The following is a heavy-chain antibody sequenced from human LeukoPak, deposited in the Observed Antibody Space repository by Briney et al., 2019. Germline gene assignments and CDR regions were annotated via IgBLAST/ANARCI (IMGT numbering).Heavy chain of an antibody. Sequence: PSETLSLTCTVFGYSISSAYYWGWIRQPPGKGLEWIGNIYYSGSTNYNPSLKSRVTISVDTSKNQFSLKLSSVTAADTAVYYCARGVGAGWAFDIWGQGTMVTVSS. V-gene: IGHV4-38-2*02. CDR2: IYYSGST. CDR1: GYSISSAYY. D-gene: IGHD1-26*01. J-gene: IGHJ3*02. CDR3: ARGVGAGWAFDI.